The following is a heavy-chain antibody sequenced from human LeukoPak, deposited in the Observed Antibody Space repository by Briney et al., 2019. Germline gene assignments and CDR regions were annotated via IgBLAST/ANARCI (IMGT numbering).Heavy chain of an antibody. Sequence: KPSETLSFTCTVSGGSISSYYWSWIRQPAGKGLEWIGRIYTSGSTNYNPSLKSRVTMSVDTSKNQFSLKLSSVTAADTAVYYCARVNGGNSYYYFDYWGQGTLVTVSS. J-gene: IGHJ4*02. D-gene: IGHD4-23*01. V-gene: IGHV4-4*07. CDR2: IYTSGST. CDR3: ARVNGGNSYYYFDY. CDR1: GGSISSYY.